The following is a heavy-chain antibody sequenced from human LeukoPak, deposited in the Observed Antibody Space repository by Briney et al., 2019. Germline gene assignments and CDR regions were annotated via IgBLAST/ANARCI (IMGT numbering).Heavy chain of an antibody. V-gene: IGHV5-51*01. CDR2: IYPGDSDT. CDR1: GYSFTSYR. Sequence: GESLKISCKGSGYSFTSYRIGWVPQIPGKGLEWMGIIYPGDSDTRYTPSLQGQVTISADKSISTAYLQWCSLKASDTGMYYCARVRSSSGAAKFDPWGQGTLVTVSS. J-gene: IGHJ5*02. D-gene: IGHD6-13*01. CDR3: ARVRSSSGAAKFDP.